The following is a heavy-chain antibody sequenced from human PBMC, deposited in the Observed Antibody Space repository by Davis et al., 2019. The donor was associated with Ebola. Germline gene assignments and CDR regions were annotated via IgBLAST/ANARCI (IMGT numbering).Heavy chain of an antibody. Sequence: ASVKVSCKTSGYTFTTYGISWVRQAPGQGLEWMGWVSVYSSYTTSAQNLQGRVTMTTDTSTSTASMELRSLRSDDTAVYYCARVPYSSGWISNWFDPWGQGTLVTVSS. CDR2: VSVYSSYT. CDR3: ARVPYSSGWISNWFDP. D-gene: IGHD6-19*01. CDR1: GYTFTTYG. V-gene: IGHV1-18*01. J-gene: IGHJ5*02.